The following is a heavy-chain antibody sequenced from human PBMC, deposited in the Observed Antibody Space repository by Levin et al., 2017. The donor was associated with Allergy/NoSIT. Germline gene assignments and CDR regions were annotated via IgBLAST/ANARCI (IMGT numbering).Heavy chain of an antibody. CDR1: GFTFSSYS. V-gene: IGHV3-21*01. D-gene: IGHD6-19*01. J-gene: IGHJ4*02. CDR3: AREGAVAGLFDY. CDR2: ISSSSSYI. Sequence: GGSLRLSCAASGFTFSSYSMNWVRQAPGKGLEWVSSISSSSSYIYYADSVKGRFTISRDNAKNSLYLQMNSLRAEDTAVYYCAREGAVAGLFDYWGQGTLVTVSS.